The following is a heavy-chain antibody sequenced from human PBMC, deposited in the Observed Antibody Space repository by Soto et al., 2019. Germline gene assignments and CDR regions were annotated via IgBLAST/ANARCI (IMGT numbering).Heavy chain of an antibody. J-gene: IGHJ4*02. CDR3: ARGDRYYGSGSHLDY. CDR1: GGSISSYY. D-gene: IGHD3-10*01. CDR2: IYYSGST. V-gene: IGHV4-59*08. Sequence: PSETLSLTCTVSGGSISSYYWSWIRQPPGKGLEWIGYIYYSGSTNYNPSLKSRVTISVDTSKNQFSLKLSSVTAADTAVYYCARGDRYYGSGSHLDYWGQGTLVTVSS.